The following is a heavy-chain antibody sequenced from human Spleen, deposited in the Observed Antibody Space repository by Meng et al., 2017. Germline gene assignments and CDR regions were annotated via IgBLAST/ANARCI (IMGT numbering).Heavy chain of an antibody. J-gene: IGHJ4*02. V-gene: IGHV4-34*01. CDR3: ARGPTTMAHDFDY. CDR1: GGSFSDDY. Sequence: QVQLKQWGAGLLKPSAALSLSCAVSGGSFSDDYCSWIRWPPGEGLEWIGEINHSGSTNYNPSLESRATISVDTSQNNLSLKLSSVTAADSAVYYCARGPTTMAHDFDYWGQGTLVTVSS. D-gene: IGHD4-11*01. CDR2: INHSGST.